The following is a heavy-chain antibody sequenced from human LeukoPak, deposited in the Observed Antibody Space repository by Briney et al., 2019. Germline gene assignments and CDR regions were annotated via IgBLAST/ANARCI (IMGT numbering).Heavy chain of an antibody. D-gene: IGHD3-10*01. CDR3: AKGGYYYALDP. CDR2: LSGSSGNI. V-gene: IGHV3-23*01. J-gene: IGHJ5*02. Sequence: PGGSLRLSCAASGFTFSSYGMSWVRQAPGKGLEWVSTLSGSSGNIYYAESVKGRFTISRDNSKNTLYLQMNSLRAEDAAVYYCAKGGYYYALDPWGQGTLVTVSS. CDR1: GFTFSSYG.